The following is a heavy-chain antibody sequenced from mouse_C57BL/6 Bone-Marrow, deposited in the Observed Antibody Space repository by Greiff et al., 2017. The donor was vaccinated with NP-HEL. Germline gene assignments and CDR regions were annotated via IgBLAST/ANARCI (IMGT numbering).Heavy chain of an antibody. CDR1: GYTFTDYE. Sequence: QVHVKQSGAELVRPGASVTLSCKASGYTFTDYEMHWVKQTPVHGLEWIGAIDPETGGTAYNQKFKGKAILTADKSSSTAYMELRSLTSEDSAVYYCTRRPYYYGSSHWYFDVWGTGTTVTVSS. D-gene: IGHD1-1*01. CDR3: TRRPYYYGSSHWYFDV. J-gene: IGHJ1*03. V-gene: IGHV1-15*01. CDR2: IDPETGGT.